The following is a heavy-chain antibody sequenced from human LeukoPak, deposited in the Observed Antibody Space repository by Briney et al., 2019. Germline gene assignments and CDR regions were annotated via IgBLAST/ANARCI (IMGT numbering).Heavy chain of an antibody. Sequence: GESLKISCKGSGYSFTSYWIGWVRQMPGKGLEWVGIIYPGDSDTRYSPSFQGQVTISADKSISTAYLQWSSLKASDTAMYYCARLGNVDTAMVNWLDPWGQGTLVTVSS. CDR3: ARLGNVDTAMVNWLDP. CDR1: GYSFTSYW. J-gene: IGHJ5*02. D-gene: IGHD5-18*01. V-gene: IGHV5-51*01. CDR2: IYPGDSDT.